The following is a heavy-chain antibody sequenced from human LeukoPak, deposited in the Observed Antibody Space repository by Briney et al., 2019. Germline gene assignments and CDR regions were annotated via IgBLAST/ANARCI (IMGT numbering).Heavy chain of an antibody. J-gene: IGHJ4*02. CDR2: IYHSGST. CDR1: GGSISSGGYY. D-gene: IGHD3-22*01. V-gene: IGHV4-30-2*01. CDR3: ARGLNTYYYDSNGYYYDSV. Sequence: SQTLSLTCTVSGGSISSGGYYWSWIRQPPGKGLEWIGYIYHSGSTYYNPSLKSRVTISVDRSKNQFSLKLSSVTAADTAVYYCARGLNTYYYDSNGYYYDSVWGQGTLVTVSS.